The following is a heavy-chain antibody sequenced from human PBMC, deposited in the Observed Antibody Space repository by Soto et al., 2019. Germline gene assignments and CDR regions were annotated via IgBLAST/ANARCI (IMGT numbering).Heavy chain of an antibody. J-gene: IGHJ4*02. CDR2: ISWNSGSI. V-gene: IGHV3-9*01. CDR1: GFTFDDYA. CDR3: AKAPKYRGVGSYFDY. D-gene: IGHD3-10*01. Sequence: GGSLRLSCAASGFTFDDYAMHWVRQAPGKGLEWVSGISWNSGSIGYADSVKGRFTISRDNAKNSLYLQMNSLRAEDTALYYCAKAPKYRGVGSYFDYWGQGTLVTVSS.